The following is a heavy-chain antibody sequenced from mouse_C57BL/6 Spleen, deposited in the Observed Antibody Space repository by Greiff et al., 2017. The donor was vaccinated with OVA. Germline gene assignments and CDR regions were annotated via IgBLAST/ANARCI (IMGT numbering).Heavy chain of an antibody. Sequence: EVQLQQSGPELVKPGASVKIPCKASGYTFTDYNMDWVKQSHGKSLEWIGDINPNNGGTIYNQKFKGKATLTVDKSSSTAYMELRSLTSEDTAVYYCARRGNFDYYGSSYYWFAYWGQGTLVTVSA. D-gene: IGHD1-1*01. CDR1: GYTFTDYN. V-gene: IGHV1-18*01. CDR3: ARRGNFDYYGSSYYWFAY. CDR2: INPNNGGT. J-gene: IGHJ3*01.